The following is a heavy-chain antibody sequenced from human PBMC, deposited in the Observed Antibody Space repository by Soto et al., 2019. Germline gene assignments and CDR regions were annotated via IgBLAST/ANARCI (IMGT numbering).Heavy chain of an antibody. CDR3: ALVTAYSSSWYVVDP. CDR1: GFTFSSYS. Sequence: GGSLRLSCAASGFTFSSYSMNWVRRAPGKGLEWVSYISSSSSTIYYADSVKGRFTISRDNAKNSLYLQMNSLRDEDTAVYYCALVTAYSSSWYVVDPWGQGTLVTVSS. V-gene: IGHV3-48*02. D-gene: IGHD6-13*01. CDR2: ISSSSSTI. J-gene: IGHJ5*02.